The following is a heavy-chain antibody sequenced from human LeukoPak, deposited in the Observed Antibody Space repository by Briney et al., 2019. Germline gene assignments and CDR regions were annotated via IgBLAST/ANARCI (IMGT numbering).Heavy chain of an antibody. D-gene: IGHD3-22*01. CDR3: ARDKSPDYYDSSGYYYPPRGFDP. CDR2: INPSGGST. Sequence: ASVKVSCKASGYTFTSYYMHWVRQAPGQGLEWMGIINPSGGSTSYAQKFQGRVTMTRDTSTSTVYMELSRLRSDDTAVYYCARDKSPDYYDSSGYYYPPRGFDPWGQGTLVTVSS. V-gene: IGHV1-46*01. CDR1: GYTFTSYY. J-gene: IGHJ5*02.